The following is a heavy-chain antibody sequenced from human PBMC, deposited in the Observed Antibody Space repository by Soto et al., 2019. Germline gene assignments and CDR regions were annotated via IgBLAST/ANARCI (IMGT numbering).Heavy chain of an antibody. Sequence: SETLSLTCTVSGGSVSSGSYYWSWIRQPPGKGLEWIGYIYYSGSTNYNPSLKSRVTISVDTSKNQFSLKLSSVTAADTAVYHCARDTSGYYQYYYYYYGMDVWGQGTTVTVSS. CDR1: GGSVSSGSYY. D-gene: IGHD3-22*01. V-gene: IGHV4-61*01. CDR2: IYYSGST. CDR3: ARDTSGYYQYYYYYYGMDV. J-gene: IGHJ6*02.